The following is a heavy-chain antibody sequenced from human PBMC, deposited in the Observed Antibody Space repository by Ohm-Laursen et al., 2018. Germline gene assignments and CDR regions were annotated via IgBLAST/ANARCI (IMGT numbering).Heavy chain of an antibody. D-gene: IGHD4-11*01. CDR2: ISSSGSTI. J-gene: IGHJ6*02. CDR1: GFTFNSYE. V-gene: IGHV3-48*03. CDR3: ATAPIYSTDYYYYGMDV. Sequence: SLRLSCAASGFTFNSYEMNWVRQAPGKGLEWVSYISSSGSTIYYADSVRGRFTISRDNAKNSLYLQMNSLRAEDTAVYYCATAPIYSTDYYYYGMDVWGQGTTVTVSS.